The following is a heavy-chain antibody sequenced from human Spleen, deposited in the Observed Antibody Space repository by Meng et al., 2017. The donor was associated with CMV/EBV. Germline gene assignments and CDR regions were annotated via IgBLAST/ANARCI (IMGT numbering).Heavy chain of an antibody. J-gene: IGHJ6*02. CDR3: ASSIINYYYYGMDV. D-gene: IGHD3-10*01. CDR1: GFTFSSYG. V-gene: IGHV3-30*02. Sequence: GESLKISCAASGFTFSSYGMHWVRQAPGKGLEWVAFIRYDGSNKYYADSVKGRFTISRDNSKNTLYLQMNSLRAEDTAVYYCASSIINYYYYGMDVWGQGTTVTVSS. CDR2: IRYDGSNK.